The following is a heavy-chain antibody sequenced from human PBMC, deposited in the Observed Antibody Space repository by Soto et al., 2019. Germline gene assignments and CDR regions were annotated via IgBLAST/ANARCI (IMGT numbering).Heavy chain of an antibody. CDR3: ARGRGYNYLYYYYGMDV. CDR1: GGSFSGYY. J-gene: IGHJ6*02. CDR2: INHSGST. D-gene: IGHD5-12*01. V-gene: IGHV4-34*01. Sequence: SETLSLTCAVYGGSFSGYYWSWIRQPPGKGLEWIGEINHSGSTNYNPSLKSRVTISVDTSKNQFSLKLSSVTAADTAVYYCARGRGYNYLYYYYGMDVWGQGTTVTVSS.